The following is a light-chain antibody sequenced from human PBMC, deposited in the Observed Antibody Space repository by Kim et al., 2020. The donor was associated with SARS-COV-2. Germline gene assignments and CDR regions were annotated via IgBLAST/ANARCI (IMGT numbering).Light chain of an antibody. CDR2: DVT. CDR3: SSYSSSSPHF. V-gene: IGLV2-14*03. J-gene: IGLJ1*01. Sequence: QSALTQPASVSGSPGQSVTISCAGTSSDVGAYNYVSWYQQHPGKAPKLMIYDVTNRPSGVSNRFSGSKSGNTASLSISGLQAEDEADYYCSSYSSSSPHFFGTGAKVTVL. CDR1: SSDVGAYNY.